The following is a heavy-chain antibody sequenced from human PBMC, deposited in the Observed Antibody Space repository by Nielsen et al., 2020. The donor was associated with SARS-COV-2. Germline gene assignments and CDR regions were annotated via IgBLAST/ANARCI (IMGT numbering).Heavy chain of an antibody. CDR3: ARERVGGITIFGVVTRYGMDV. V-gene: IGHV4-39*07. CDR1: GGSISSGGYY. D-gene: IGHD3-3*01. CDR2: IYYSGST. Sequence: SETLSLTCTVSGGSISSGGYYWSWIRQPPGKGLEWIGSIYYSGSTYYNPSLKSRVTISVDTSKKNFSLKLSSVTAADTALYYCARERVGGITIFGVVTRYGMDVWGQGTTVTVSS. J-gene: IGHJ6*02.